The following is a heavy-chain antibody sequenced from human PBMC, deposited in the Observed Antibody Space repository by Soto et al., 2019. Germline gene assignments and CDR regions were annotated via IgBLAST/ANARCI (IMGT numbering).Heavy chain of an antibody. D-gene: IGHD4-17*01. V-gene: IGHV3-73*01. J-gene: IGHJ6*03. CDR1: GFTFSGSA. Sequence: GGSLRLSCAASGFTFSGSAMHWVRQASGKGLEWVGRIRSKANSYATAYAASVKGRFTISRDDSKNTAYLQMNSLKTEDTAVYYCTRRSHDYGDYYYYYYMDVWGKGTTVTVSS. CDR2: IRSKANSYAT. CDR3: TRRSHDYGDYYYYYYMDV.